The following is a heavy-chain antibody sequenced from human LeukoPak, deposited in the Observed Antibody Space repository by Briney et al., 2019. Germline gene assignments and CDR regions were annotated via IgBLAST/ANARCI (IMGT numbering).Heavy chain of an antibody. CDR2: IYYSGST. D-gene: IGHD6-19*01. J-gene: IGHJ5*02. V-gene: IGHV4-34*01. CDR1: GGSFSGYY. CDR3: ARLAVAGTRWFDP. Sequence: SETLSLTCAVYGGSFSGYYWSWIRQPPGKGLEWIGSIYYSGSTYYNPSLKSRVTISVDTSKNQFSLKLSSVTAADTAVYYCARLAVAGTRWFDPWGQGTLVTVSS.